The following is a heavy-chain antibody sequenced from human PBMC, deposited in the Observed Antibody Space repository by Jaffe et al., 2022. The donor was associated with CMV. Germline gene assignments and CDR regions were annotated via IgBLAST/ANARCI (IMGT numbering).Heavy chain of an antibody. CDR2: IRSKAYGGTT. D-gene: IGHD6-19*01. J-gene: IGHJ6*02. Sequence: EVQLVESGGGLVKPGRSLRLSCTASGFTFGDYAMSWFRQAPGKGLEWVGFIRSKAYGGTTEYAASVKGRFTISRDDSKSIAYLQMNSLKTEDTAVYYCTRDRYSSGWYYYYYYGMDVWGQGTTVTVSS. V-gene: IGHV3-49*05. CDR3: TRDRYSSGWYYYYYYGMDV. CDR1: GFTFGDYA.